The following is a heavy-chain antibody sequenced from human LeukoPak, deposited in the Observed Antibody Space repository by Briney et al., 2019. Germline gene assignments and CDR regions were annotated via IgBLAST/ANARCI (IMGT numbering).Heavy chain of an antibody. Sequence: KPSETLSLTCTVSGGSISSSSYYWGWIRQPPGKGLAWIGSIYYSGSTYYNPSLKSRVTISVDTSKNQFSLKLSSVTAADTAVYYCARRIQLWLHAFDIWGQGTMVTVSS. V-gene: IGHV4-39*01. D-gene: IGHD5-18*01. CDR2: IYYSGST. CDR1: GGSISSSSYY. J-gene: IGHJ3*02. CDR3: ARRIQLWLHAFDI.